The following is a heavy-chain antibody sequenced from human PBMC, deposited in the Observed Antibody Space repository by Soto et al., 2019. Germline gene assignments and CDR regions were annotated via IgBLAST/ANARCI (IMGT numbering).Heavy chain of an antibody. CDR2: IVVGSGNT. V-gene: IGHV1-58*01. CDR3: AADHSSGYLFDY. J-gene: IGHJ4*02. D-gene: IGHD3-22*01. CDR1: GFTFTSSA. Sequence: SVKVSCKASGFTFTSSAVQWVRQARGQRLEWIGWIVVGSGNTNYAQKFQERVTITRDMSTSTAYMELSSLRSEDTAVYYCAADHSSGYLFDYWGQGTLVTVSS.